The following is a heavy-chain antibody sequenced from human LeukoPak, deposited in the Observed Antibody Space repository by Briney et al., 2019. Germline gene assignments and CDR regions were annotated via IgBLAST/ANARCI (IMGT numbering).Heavy chain of an antibody. D-gene: IGHD6-19*01. CDR3: ARDQWLDY. CDR1: GFTFIGYI. Sequence: PGGSLRLSCAASGFTFIGYIINWVRQAPGKGLEWVSFIGTSGNTIYYADSVKGRFTVSMDNAKNSLYLQMNSLRAEDTAVYYCARDQWLDYWGQGTLVTVSS. V-gene: IGHV3-48*01. CDR2: IGTSGNTI. J-gene: IGHJ4*02.